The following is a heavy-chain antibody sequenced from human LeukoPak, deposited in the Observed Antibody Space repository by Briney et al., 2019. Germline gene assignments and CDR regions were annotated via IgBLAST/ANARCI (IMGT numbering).Heavy chain of an antibody. V-gene: IGHV3-30*02. Sequence: GGSLRLSCAASGFSFSSYAMHWGRQAPGKGLEWVAFMRHDGSKKYYADSGQDRFIISRDNSKNTLYLQMNALRTEDTAVYFCAKGTGSGSFLVGYWGQGTLVTVSS. CDR2: MRHDGSKK. CDR1: GFSFSSYA. D-gene: IGHD3-10*01. CDR3: AKGTGSGSFLVGY. J-gene: IGHJ4*02.